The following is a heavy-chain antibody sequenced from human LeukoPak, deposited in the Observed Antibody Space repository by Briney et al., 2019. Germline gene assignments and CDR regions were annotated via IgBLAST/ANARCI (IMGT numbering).Heavy chain of an antibody. J-gene: IGHJ4*02. D-gene: IGHD2-2*02. Sequence: HPGGSLRLSCAASGFTFSSYWMSWVRQAPGKGLEWVANIKQDGSEKYYVDSVKGRFTISRDNAKNSLYLQMNSLRAEDTAVYYCARDPYCSSTSCYSPHNWGQGTLVTVS. CDR3: ARDPYCSSTSCYSPHN. CDR1: GFTFSSYW. V-gene: IGHV3-7*01. CDR2: IKQDGSEK.